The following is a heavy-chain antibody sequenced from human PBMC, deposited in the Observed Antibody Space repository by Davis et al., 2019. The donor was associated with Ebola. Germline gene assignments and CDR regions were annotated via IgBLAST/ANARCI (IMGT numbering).Heavy chain of an antibody. CDR3: TTPGGQDSGYDVFDI. CDR2: INPHNGNT. V-gene: IGHV1-18*04. CDR1: VYTFTSYG. D-gene: IGHD5-12*01. Sequence: ASVKVSCKASVYTFTSYGITCVRQAPGQGLEWMGWINPHNGNTNYAQSVQGRVTVTRDTSTTTVYMDLSSLRSEDTALYYCTTPGGQDSGYDVFDIWGQGTMVTVSS. J-gene: IGHJ3*02.